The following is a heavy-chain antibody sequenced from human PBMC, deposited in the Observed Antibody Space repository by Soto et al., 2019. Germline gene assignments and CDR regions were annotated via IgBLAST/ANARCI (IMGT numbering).Heavy chain of an antibody. CDR1: GGSISSYY. J-gene: IGHJ6*03. V-gene: IGHV4-59*01. CDR2: IYYSGST. CDR3: ARGLREPYYDYIWGSKNYYYYYYMDV. D-gene: IGHD3-16*01. Sequence: SETLSLTCTVSGGSISSYYWSWIRQPPGKGLEWIGYIYYSGSTNYNPSLKSRVTISVDTSKNQFALRLSSVTAADTAVYYCARGLREPYYDYIWGSKNYYYYYYMDVWGKGTTVTVSS.